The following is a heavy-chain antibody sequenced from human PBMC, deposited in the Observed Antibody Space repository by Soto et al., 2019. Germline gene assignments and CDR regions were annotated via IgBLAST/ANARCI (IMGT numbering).Heavy chain of an antibody. D-gene: IGHD6-19*01. Sequence: GSLRLSCTASGFTFSSYPMNGVRQAPGQGLEWVSGISGSGGSTYYADSVKGRFTISRDNSKNKLYLQMNSRRAEYTAVYYCASGTSGWYFDYWGQGTLVTVSS. CDR1: GFTFSSYP. J-gene: IGHJ4*02. CDR2: ISGSGGST. V-gene: IGHV3-23*01. CDR3: ASGTSGWYFDY.